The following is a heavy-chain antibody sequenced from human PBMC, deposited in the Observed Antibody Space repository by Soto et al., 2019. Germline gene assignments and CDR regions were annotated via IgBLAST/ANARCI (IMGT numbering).Heavy chain of an antibody. D-gene: IGHD3-10*01. CDR1: GYTFTSYA. V-gene: IGHV1-3*01. Sequence: ASVKVSCKASGYTFTSYAMHWVRQAPGQRLEWMGWINAGNGNTKYSQKFQGRVTITRDTSTSTAYMELSRLRSEDTAVYYCARGGQALWFGELSSFGGMDVWGQGTTVTVSS. J-gene: IGHJ6*02. CDR2: INAGNGNT. CDR3: ARGGQALWFGELSSFGGMDV.